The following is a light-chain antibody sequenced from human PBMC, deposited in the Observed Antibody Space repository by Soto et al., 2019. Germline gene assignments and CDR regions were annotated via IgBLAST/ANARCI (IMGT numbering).Light chain of an antibody. CDR3: SSYTSSSTRV. V-gene: IGLV2-14*01. Sequence: QSVLTQPASVSGSPGQSITISCTGTSSDVGGYNFVSWYQQYPGKAPKLMIYEVSNRPSGVSNRFSGSKSGNTASLTISGLQAEDEADYYCSSYTSSSTRVFGTGTKVT. CDR1: SSDVGGYNF. J-gene: IGLJ1*01. CDR2: EVS.